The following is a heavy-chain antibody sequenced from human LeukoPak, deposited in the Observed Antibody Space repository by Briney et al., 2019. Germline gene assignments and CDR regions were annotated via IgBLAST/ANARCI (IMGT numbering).Heavy chain of an antibody. CDR1: GGSFSSYY. CDR3: ARSPGTSDYYPVYWFDP. V-gene: IGHV4-4*07. J-gene: IGHJ5*02. Sequence: SETLSLTCNVSGGSFSSYYWSWIRQSAGEGLEWIGHIYTSGSTDYNPSLKSRVTMSVDTSKNQFSLKLTSVTAADTAVYYCARSPGTSDYYPVYWFDPWGQGTLVTVSS. CDR2: IYTSGST. D-gene: IGHD3-22*01.